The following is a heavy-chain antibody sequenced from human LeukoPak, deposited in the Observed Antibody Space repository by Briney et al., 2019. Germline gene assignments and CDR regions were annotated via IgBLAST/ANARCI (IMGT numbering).Heavy chain of an antibody. CDR1: GGSISSGSYY. CDR3: ARERPTHDAFDI. J-gene: IGHJ3*02. Sequence: SQTLSLTCTVSGGSISSGSYYWSWIRQPAGKGLEWIGRIYTSGSTNYNPSLKSRVTISVDTSKNQFSLKLSSVPAADTAVYYCARERPTHDAFDIWGQGTMVTVSS. V-gene: IGHV4-61*02. CDR2: IYTSGST.